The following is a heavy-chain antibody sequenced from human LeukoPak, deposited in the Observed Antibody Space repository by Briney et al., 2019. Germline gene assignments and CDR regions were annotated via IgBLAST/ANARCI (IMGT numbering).Heavy chain of an antibody. J-gene: IGHJ6*02. CDR3: ARAGYYDFWSGYWAIMDV. V-gene: IGHV3-11*01. Sequence: GGSLRLSCAASGFTFSDYYMTWIRQAPGKGLEWVSYISLSGSTIYYADSVKGRFTISRDNAKNSLFLQMNSLRAEDTAVYYCARAGYYDFWSGYWAIMDVWGQGTTVTVSS. CDR1: GFTFSDYY. CDR2: ISLSGSTI. D-gene: IGHD3-3*01.